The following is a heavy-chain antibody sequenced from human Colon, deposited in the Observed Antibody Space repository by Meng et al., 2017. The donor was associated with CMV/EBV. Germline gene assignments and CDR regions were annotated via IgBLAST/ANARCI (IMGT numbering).Heavy chain of an antibody. Sequence: GESLKISCAASGFTFSGYAMHWVRQAPGKGLEWVAVISYDGSNKYYADSVKGRFTISRDNAKNSLYLQMNSLRAEDTAVYYCARDPTYYYDSSGYPAGYWGQGTLVTVSS. CDR2: ISYDGSNK. CDR1: GFTFSGYA. D-gene: IGHD3-22*01. V-gene: IGHV3-30*04. J-gene: IGHJ4*02. CDR3: ARDPTYYYDSSGYPAGY.